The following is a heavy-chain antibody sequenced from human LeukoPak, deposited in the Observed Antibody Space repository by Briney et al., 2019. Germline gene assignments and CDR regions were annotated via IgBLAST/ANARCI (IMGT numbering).Heavy chain of an antibody. V-gene: IGHV4-39*01. D-gene: IGHD3-22*01. J-gene: IGHJ4*02. CDR2: IYYSGST. CDR1: GGSISSSSYY. Sequence: PSETLSLTGTVSGGSISSSSYYWGWIRQPPGKGLEWIGSIYYSGSTYYNPSLKSRVTISVDTSKNQFSLKLSSVTAADTAVYYCARLVDSSGYYDGTFDYWGQGTLVTVSS. CDR3: ARLVDSSGYYDGTFDY.